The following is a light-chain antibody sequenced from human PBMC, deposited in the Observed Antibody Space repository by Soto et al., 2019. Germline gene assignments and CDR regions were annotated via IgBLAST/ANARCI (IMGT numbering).Light chain of an antibody. CDR2: DNS. J-gene: IGLJ2*01. CDR3: ATWDSSLRALV. Sequence: SVLTQPPSVSAAPGQKVTLSCSGSRSNIGSNFVSWYQRFPATAPKLLIYDNSVRPSEIPDRFAGSKSGASAALDISGLQTGDEADYYCATWDSSLRALVFGGVTKLTVL. V-gene: IGLV1-51*01. CDR1: RSNIGSNF.